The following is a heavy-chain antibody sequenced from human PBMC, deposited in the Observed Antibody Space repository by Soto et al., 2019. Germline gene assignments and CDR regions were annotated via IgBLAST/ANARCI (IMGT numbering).Heavy chain of an antibody. V-gene: IGHV4-59*04. J-gene: IGHJ5*02. D-gene: IGHD1-26*01. CDR1: GGSISSYY. Sequence: PSETLSFTCTVSGGSISSYYWSWIRQPPGKGLEWIGYIYYSGSTYYNPSLKSRVTISVDTSKNHFSLKLSSVTAADTAVYYCATQEVGGSYVYTFDPWGQGTLVTVSS. CDR3: ATQEVGGSYVYTFDP. CDR2: IYYSGST.